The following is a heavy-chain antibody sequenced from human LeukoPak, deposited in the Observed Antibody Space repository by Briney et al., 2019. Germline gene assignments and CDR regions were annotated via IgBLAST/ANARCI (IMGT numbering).Heavy chain of an antibody. CDR1: GGSFSGYH. J-gene: IGHJ6*03. Sequence: SETLSLTCAVYGGSFSGYHWTWIRQPPGKGLDWIGEINDSGSPIYNPSLRNRVTISVDMSKNQFSVNLTSVTAADTGVYYCAVLEGGYYYYMDVWGKGTTVTVSS. V-gene: IGHV4-34*01. D-gene: IGHD1-1*01. CDR3: AVLEGGYYYYMDV. CDR2: INDSGSP.